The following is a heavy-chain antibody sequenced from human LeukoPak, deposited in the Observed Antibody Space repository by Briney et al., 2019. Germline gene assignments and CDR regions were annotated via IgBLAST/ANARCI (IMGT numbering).Heavy chain of an antibody. D-gene: IGHD3-3*01. Sequence: PSETLSLTCAVYGGSFSGYYWSWIRQPPGKGLEWIGEINHSGSTNYNPSLKSRVTISVDTSKNQFSLKLSSVTAADTAVYYCASVGRTQDFDLWSGYVSKVSYGMDVWGQGTTVTVSS. CDR3: ASVGRTQDFDLWSGYVSKVSYGMDV. CDR1: GGSFSGYY. CDR2: INHSGST. J-gene: IGHJ6*02. V-gene: IGHV4-34*01.